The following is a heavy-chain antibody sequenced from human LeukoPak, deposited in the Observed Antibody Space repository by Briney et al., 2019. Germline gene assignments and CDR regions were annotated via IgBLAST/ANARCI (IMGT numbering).Heavy chain of an antibody. CDR3: ARVAAAGTPQVDY. CDR2: IYYSGST. Sequence: SETLSLTCTVSGGSISSDYWSWIRQPPGKGLEWIGYIYYSGSTNYNPSLKSRVTISVDTFKTQFSLKLSSVTAADTAVYYCARVAAAGTPQVDYWGQGTLVTVSS. CDR1: GGSISSDY. J-gene: IGHJ4*02. V-gene: IGHV4-59*01. D-gene: IGHD6-13*01.